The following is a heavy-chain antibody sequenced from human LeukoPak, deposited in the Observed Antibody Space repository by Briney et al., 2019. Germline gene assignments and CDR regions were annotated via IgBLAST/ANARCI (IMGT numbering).Heavy chain of an antibody. V-gene: IGHV4-30-4*08. CDR1: GGSISSGDYY. J-gene: IGHJ5*02. Sequence: PSETLSLTCTVSGGSISSGDYYWSWIRQPPRNALEWIGYIYYSGSTYYNPSLKSRVTISVDTSKNQFSLKLSSVTAADTAVYYCARGGSHLVVPDWFDPWGQGTLVTVSS. D-gene: IGHD2-15*01. CDR2: IYYSGST. CDR3: ARGGSHLVVPDWFDP.